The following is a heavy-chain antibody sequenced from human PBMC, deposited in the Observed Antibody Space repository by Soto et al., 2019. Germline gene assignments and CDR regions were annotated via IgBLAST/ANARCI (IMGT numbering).Heavy chain of an antibody. D-gene: IGHD5-18*01. V-gene: IGHV3-23*01. CDR3: AKDLNTAMVSTAPMPFDY. J-gene: IGHJ4*02. CDR1: GFTFSSYA. CDR2: ISGSGGST. Sequence: PGGSLRLSCAASGFTFSSYAMSWVRQAPGKGLEWVSAISGSGGSTYYADSVKGRFTISRDNSKNTLYLQMNSLRAEDTAVYYCAKDLNTAMVSTAPMPFDYWGQGTLVTVSS.